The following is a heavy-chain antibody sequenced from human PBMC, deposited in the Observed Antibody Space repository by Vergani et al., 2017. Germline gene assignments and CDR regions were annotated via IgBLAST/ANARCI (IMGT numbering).Heavy chain of an antibody. D-gene: IGHD2-21*01. J-gene: IGHJ1*01. CDR2: ISYDGTQK. CDR3: ATKSCGAPCFQIGYFRE. Sequence: QVHLVESGGGVVQPGRSLRLSCVVSGFTSSYYGLHWVRQAPGKGLEWVAVISYDGTQKYYADSVKGRFTISRDNSKCTLYLQKNSLRTEVTAVYYCATKSCGAPCFQIGYFREWGQGTLVTVSS. CDR1: GFTSSYYG. V-gene: IGHV3-30*03.